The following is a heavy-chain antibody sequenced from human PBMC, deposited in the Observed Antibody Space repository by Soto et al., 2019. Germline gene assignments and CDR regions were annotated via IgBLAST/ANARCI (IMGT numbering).Heavy chain of an antibody. CDR3: GRGWGYDNNDYYYAY. D-gene: IGHD3-22*01. V-gene: IGHV1-69*01. CDR1: GGTFSRHG. J-gene: IGHJ4*02. CDR2: IIPIFGTA. Sequence: QVQLVQSGAEVRKPGSSVKVSCKASGGTFSRHGISWVRQAPGQGLEWMGGIIPIFGTANHAQKFQGRVKNTADESTSTAYKEVSRLRSEDKAVYYCGRGWGYDNNDYYYAYWGQGTLVIVSS.